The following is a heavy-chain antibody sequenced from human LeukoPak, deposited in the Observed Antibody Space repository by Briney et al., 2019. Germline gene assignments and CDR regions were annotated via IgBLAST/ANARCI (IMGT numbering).Heavy chain of an antibody. Sequence: SQTLSLTCTVSGGSISSGGYYWSWIRQHPGKGLEWIGYIYYSGSTYYNPSLKSRVTISVDTSKNQFSLKLSSVTAADTAVYYCARDPQTFRIAAQAGGVNWFDPWGQGTLVTVSS. D-gene: IGHD6-13*01. CDR3: ARDPQTFRIAAQAGGVNWFDP. J-gene: IGHJ5*02. CDR2: IYYSGST. V-gene: IGHV4-31*03. CDR1: GGSISSGGYY.